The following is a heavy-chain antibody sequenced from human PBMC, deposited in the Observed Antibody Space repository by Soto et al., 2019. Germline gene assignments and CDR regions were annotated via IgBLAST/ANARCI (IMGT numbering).Heavy chain of an antibody. Sequence: PGGSLRLSCAASGFTFSSYAMSWVRQVPGKGLEWVSVLHGSGSTSYADSVKGRFTISRDNARNTFYLQMNSLRVEDTAVYYCARKPPAAIQGWAYGMDVWGQGTTVTVSS. CDR1: GFTFSSYA. D-gene: IGHD2-2*01. V-gene: IGHV3-23*01. J-gene: IGHJ6*02. CDR2: LHGSGST. CDR3: ARKPPAAIQGWAYGMDV.